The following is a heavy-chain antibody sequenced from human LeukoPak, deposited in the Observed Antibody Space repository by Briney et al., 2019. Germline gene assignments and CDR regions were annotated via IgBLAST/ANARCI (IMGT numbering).Heavy chain of an antibody. CDR1: GFTFSHYG. D-gene: IGHD4-11*01. CDR2: IWSDGTNQ. J-gene: IGHJ4*02. Sequence: GRPLILSCAASGFTFSHYGMHWVRQAPGKGLEWVAVIWSDGTNQFYADSVKGRFTISRDDFQKTVFLHMSSLRAEDTAIYYCARDAQRGFDYSNSLQYWGQGTLVTVSS. V-gene: IGHV3-33*01. CDR3: ARDAQRGFDYSNSLQY.